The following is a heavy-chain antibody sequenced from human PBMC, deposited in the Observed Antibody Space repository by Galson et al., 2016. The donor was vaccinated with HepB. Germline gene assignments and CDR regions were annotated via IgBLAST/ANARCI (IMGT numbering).Heavy chain of an antibody. J-gene: IGHJ4*02. CDR3: VRGSRGSLTVFGGRVPYFDS. CDR1: GFTFSNYG. V-gene: IGHV3-30*03. CDR2: DSMDGRRK. D-gene: IGHD3-3*01. Sequence: SLRLSCAASGFTFSNYGMHWVRQAPGKGLEWVAADSMDGRRKFYADSVKGRFTISRDNSNSMLYLQMSSLRAEDTAVFYCVRGSRGSLTVFGGRVPYFDSWGQGTLVTVSS.